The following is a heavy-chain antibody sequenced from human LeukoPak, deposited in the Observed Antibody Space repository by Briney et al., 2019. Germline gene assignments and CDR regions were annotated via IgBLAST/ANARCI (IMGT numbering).Heavy chain of an antibody. CDR1: GFSLSTSEMC. J-gene: IGHJ4*02. CDR2: IDWDDDT. V-gene: IGHV2-70*11. CDR3: ARSYDTSGYQDHFDY. D-gene: IGHD3-22*01. Sequence: SGPALVKPTQTLTLTFTFSGFSLSTSEMCVSWIRQPPGKALEWLSRIDWDDDTYYSTSLKTRLTISKDTSKNQVVLTMTNMDPVDTATYYCARSYDTSGYQDHFDYWGQGTLVTVSS.